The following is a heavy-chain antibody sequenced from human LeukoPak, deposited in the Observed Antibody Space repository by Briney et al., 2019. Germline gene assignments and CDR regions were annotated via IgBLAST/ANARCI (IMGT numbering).Heavy chain of an antibody. J-gene: IGHJ3*02. CDR3: AREKGFWITFGGAPDAFDI. CDR1: GFTFSSYS. Sequence: GGSLRLSCAASGFTFSSYSMNWVRQAPGKGLEWVSSISSSSSYIYYADSVKGRFTISRDNAKNSLYLQMNSLRAEDTAVYYCAREKGFWITFGGAPDAFDIWGQGTMVTVSS. CDR2: ISSSSSYI. V-gene: IGHV3-21*01. D-gene: IGHD3-16*01.